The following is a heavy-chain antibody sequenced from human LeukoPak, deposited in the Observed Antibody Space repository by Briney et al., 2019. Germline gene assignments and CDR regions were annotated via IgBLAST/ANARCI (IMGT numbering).Heavy chain of an antibody. J-gene: IGHJ4*02. CDR3: ASGSMIRGVITFDY. Sequence: GSXXXSCAXXGFTXSXXAMAWXXXAPXXGLXXVSGISGSGGNTYYADSVKGRFTISRDNSKNTLYLQMSSLRAEDTAVYYCASGSMIRGVITFDYWGQGTLVIVSS. D-gene: IGHD3-10*01. V-gene: IGHV3-23*01. CDR2: ISGSGGNT. CDR1: GFTXSXXA.